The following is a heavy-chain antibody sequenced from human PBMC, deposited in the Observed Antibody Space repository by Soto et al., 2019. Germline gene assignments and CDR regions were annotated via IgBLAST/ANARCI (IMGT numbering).Heavy chain of an antibody. V-gene: IGHV1-18*01. CDR2: ISAYNANT. Sequence: AWVXVSFKSCVYTFTIYGIIFLRQAPGQGLDWMGWISAYNANTNYAQKLQGRVTMTTDTSTSTAYMELRSLRSDDTAVYYCAFNYYDSSGEKYWGPGTLVTVSS. CDR3: AFNYYDSSGEKY. CDR1: VYTFTIYG. J-gene: IGHJ4*02. D-gene: IGHD3-22*01.